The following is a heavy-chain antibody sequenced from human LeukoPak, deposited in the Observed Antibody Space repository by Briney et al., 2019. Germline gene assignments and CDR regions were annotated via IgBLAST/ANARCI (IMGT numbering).Heavy chain of an antibody. CDR2: INPNNGGT. V-gene: IGHV1-2*02. CDR3: ARRTSDQYCSSTSCYTGWFDP. J-gene: IGHJ5*02. CDR1: GCTFSSYA. Sequence: ASVKVSCKASGCTFSSYAISWVRQAPGQGLEWMGWINPNNGGTKSAQMFQGRVTMTRDTSIRTAYMELSRLRSDDTAVYYCARRTSDQYCSSTSCYTGWFDPWGQGTLVTVSS. D-gene: IGHD2-2*02.